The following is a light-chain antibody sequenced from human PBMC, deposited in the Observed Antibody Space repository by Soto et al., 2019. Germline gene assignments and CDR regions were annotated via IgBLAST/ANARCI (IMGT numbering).Light chain of an antibody. Sequence: DIQLTQSPSFLSASVGDRVTITCRAIQGINIFLAWFQQKPGKAPNLLISAASTLQSGVPSRFSGSGSETEFTLTITSLQPEDSATYYCQQRNSYPRTFGQGTKVDI. J-gene: IGKJ2*01. V-gene: IGKV1-9*01. CDR2: AAS. CDR1: QGINIF. CDR3: QQRNSYPRT.